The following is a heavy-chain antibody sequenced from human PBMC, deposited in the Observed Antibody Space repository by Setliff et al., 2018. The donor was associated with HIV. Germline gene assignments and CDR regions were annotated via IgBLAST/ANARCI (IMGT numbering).Heavy chain of an antibody. J-gene: IGHJ5*02. Sequence: SETLSLTCTVSGGSISSSNYYWGWIRQPPGKGLEWIGYIYTTGTTNCNPSLRSRVTMSIDTSKNQFSLKLTSVTAADTALYYCVRAVPKGIDWFDLWGQGTLVTVSS. V-gene: IGHV4-61*05. CDR2: IYTTGTT. CDR1: GGSISSSNYY. CDR3: VRAVPKGIDWFDL.